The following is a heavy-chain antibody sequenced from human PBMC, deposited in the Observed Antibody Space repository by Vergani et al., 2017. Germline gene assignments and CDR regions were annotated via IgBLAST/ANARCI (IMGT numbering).Heavy chain of an antibody. CDR2: ISSSSSYI. V-gene: IGHV3-21*01. CDR1: GFTFSSYS. Sequence: EVQLVESGGGLVKPGGSLRLSCAASGFTFSSYSMNWVRQAPGKGLDWVSSISSSSSYIYYADSVKGRFTISRDSGENSLFLQMNSLRAEDTAVYYCVRGAAGAQNFDYYSMHVWGHGTTVTVSS. CDR3: VRGAAGAQNFDYYSMHV. D-gene: IGHD6-25*01. J-gene: IGHJ6*02.